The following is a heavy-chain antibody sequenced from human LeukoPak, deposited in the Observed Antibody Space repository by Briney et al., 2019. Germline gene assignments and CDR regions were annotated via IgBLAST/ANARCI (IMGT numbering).Heavy chain of an antibody. D-gene: IGHD1-26*01. CDR3: ARVFSGSYSMQDQYYFDY. J-gene: IGHJ4*02. Sequence: ASVNVSCKASGYTFTSYDINWVRQAAGQGLEGMGWMNPNSGNTGYAQKFQGRVTMTRDTSISTAYMELSRLRSDDTAVYYCARVFSGSYSMQDQYYFDYWGQGTLVTVSS. V-gene: IGHV1-8*01. CDR2: MNPNSGNT. CDR1: GYTFTSYD.